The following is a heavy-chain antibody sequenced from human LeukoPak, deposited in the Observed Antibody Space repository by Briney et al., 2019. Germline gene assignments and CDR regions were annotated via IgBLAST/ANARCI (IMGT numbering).Heavy chain of an antibody. Sequence: GASLQISCKGSGYSFTSYWIGWVRPLPGKGLEWMGIIYPGDSDTRYSPSFQGQVTISADKSISTAYLQWSSLKASDTAMYYCAREYYYDSSGDNWFDPWGQGTLVTVS. CDR3: AREYYYDSSGDNWFDP. D-gene: IGHD3-22*01. J-gene: IGHJ5*02. CDR2: IYPGDSDT. V-gene: IGHV5-51*01. CDR1: GYSFTSYW.